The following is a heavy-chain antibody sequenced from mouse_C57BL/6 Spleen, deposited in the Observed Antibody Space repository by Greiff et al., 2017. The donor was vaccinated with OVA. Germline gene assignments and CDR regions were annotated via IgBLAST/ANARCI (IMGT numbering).Heavy chain of an antibody. CDR1: GYAFTNYL. CDR2: INPGSGGT. J-gene: IGHJ4*01. D-gene: IGHD2-4*01. V-gene: IGHV1-54*01. CDR3: ARNYDYDGYYAMDY. Sequence: QVQLQQSGAELVRPGTSVKVSCKASGYAFTNYLIEWVKQRPGQGLEWIGVINPGSGGTNYNEKFKGKATLTADKSSSTAYMQLSSLTSEDSAVYFCARNYDYDGYYAMDYWGQGTSVTVSS.